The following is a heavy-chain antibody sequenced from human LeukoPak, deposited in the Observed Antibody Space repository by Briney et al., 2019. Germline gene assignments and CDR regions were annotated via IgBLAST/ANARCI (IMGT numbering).Heavy chain of an antibody. CDR1: GFTFSSYG. V-gene: IGHV3-30*18. CDR2: ISHDGTVT. D-gene: IGHD6-13*01. J-gene: IGHJ4*02. CDR3: AKEGSKYASSWFDY. Sequence: GGSLRLSCEASGFTFSSYGMQWVRQAPGMGPEWVSVISHDGTVTHYADSVKGRFTISRDSSTNTLYLQMDSLRTEDTAVYYCAKEGSKYASSWFDYWGQGTLVTVSS.